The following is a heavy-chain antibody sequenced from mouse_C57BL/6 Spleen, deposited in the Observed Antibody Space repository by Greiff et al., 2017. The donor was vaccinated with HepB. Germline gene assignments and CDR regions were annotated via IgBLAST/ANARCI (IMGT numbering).Heavy chain of an antibody. Sequence: VQLQQPGAELVKPGASVKLSCKASGYTFTSYWMQWVKQRPGQGLEWIGEIDPSDSYTNYNQKFKGKATLTVDTSSSTAYMQLSSLTSEDSAVYYCARRGAYDGYFDYWGQGTTLTVSS. V-gene: IGHV1-50*01. CDR3: ARRGAYDGYFDY. CDR1: GYTFTSYW. D-gene: IGHD2-3*01. J-gene: IGHJ2*01. CDR2: IDPSDSYT.